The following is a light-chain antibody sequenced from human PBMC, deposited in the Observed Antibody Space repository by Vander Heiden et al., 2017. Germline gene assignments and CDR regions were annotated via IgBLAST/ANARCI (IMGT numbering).Light chain of an antibody. Sequence: SSALTQVPAVSVALGQTVRIPCQGDSLRFYYASWYQQKPGQAPLLVIYGKNNRPSGIPDRFSGSSSGNTASLTITGAQAEDEADYYCNSRDSSGNHYVFGTGTKVT. V-gene: IGLV3-19*01. CDR1: SLRFYY. CDR3: NSRDSSGNHYV. J-gene: IGLJ1*01. CDR2: GKN.